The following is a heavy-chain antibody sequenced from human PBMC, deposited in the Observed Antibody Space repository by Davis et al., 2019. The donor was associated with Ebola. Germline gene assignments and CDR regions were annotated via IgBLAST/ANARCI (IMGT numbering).Heavy chain of an antibody. CDR2: ISSSSSYI. J-gene: IGHJ6*02. CDR3: ARGRDIVVVPAAMGNYYYGMDV. V-gene: IGHV3-21*01. CDR1: GFTFSSYS. Sequence: PGGSLRLSCAASGFTFSSYSMNWVRQAPGKGLEWVSSISSSSSYIYYADSVKGRFTISRDNAKNSLYLQMNSLRAEDTAVYYCARGRDIVVVPAAMGNYYYGMDVWGQGTTVTVSS. D-gene: IGHD2-2*01.